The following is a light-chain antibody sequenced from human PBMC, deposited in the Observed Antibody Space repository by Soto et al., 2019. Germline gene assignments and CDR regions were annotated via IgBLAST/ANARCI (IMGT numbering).Light chain of an antibody. J-gene: IGKJ4*01. CDR1: QSVSSY. CDR3: QQRSNWPLT. Sequence: EIVLTQSPVTLSFSPGDRATLSCRASQSVSSYLAWYQQKPGQAPRLLIYDASTRATGIPARFSGSGSGTDFTLTISSLEPEDFAVYYCQQRSNWPLTFGGGTQVDIK. CDR2: DAS. V-gene: IGKV3-11*01.